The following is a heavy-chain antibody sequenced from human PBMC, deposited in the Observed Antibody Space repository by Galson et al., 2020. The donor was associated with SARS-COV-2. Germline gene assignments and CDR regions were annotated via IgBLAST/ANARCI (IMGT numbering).Heavy chain of an antibody. CDR1: GVSIDSNY. Sequence: SATLSLTCTASGVSIDSNYWRWIRQPPGKGLEWVAYVYYSGSTNYNHSFESRVTISVDTSKNQFSLKLNSVTAADTAVYYCARYKYDSSVYYPFDYWGQGILVTVSS. CDR3: ARYKYDSSVYYPFDY. D-gene: IGHD3-22*01. CDR2: VYYSGST. V-gene: IGHV4-59*01. J-gene: IGHJ4*02.